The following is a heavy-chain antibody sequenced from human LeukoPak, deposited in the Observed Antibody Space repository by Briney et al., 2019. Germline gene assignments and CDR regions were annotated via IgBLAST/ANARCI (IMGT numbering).Heavy chain of an antibody. V-gene: IGHV3-23*01. J-gene: IGHJ4*02. CDR3: AKTDYGDY. CDR1: GFTFSSYG. CDR2: ISGSGDST. Sequence: GGSLRLSCAASGFTFSSYGMHWVRQAPGKGLEWVSGISGSGDSTYYADSVKGRFTISRDNSKNTLYLQMNSLRAEDTAVYYCAKTDYGDYWGQGTVVTVSS.